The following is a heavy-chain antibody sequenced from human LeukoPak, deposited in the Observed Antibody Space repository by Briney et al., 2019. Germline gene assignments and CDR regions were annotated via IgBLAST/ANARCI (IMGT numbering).Heavy chain of an antibody. J-gene: IGHJ4*02. Sequence: ASVKVSCKASGGTFSSYAISWVRQAPGQGLEWMGGIIPIFGTANYAQKFQGRVTITVDESTSTAYMELSRLRSDDTAVYYCARFSSGWSFDYWGQGTLVTVSS. CDR1: GGTFSSYA. V-gene: IGHV1-69*01. CDR3: ARFSSGWSFDY. CDR2: IIPIFGTA. D-gene: IGHD6-19*01.